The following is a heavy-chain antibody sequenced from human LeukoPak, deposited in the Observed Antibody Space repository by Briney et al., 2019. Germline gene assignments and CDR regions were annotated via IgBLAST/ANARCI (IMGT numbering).Heavy chain of an antibody. V-gene: IGHV3-23*01. J-gene: IGHJ6*02. Sequence: GGSLGLSCAASGFTFSNYAMSWVRQAPGKGLEWVSAISGSGGSTSYADSVKGRFTISRDNSKNTLYLQMDSLRAEDTAVYYCATLLTVTTWSYYFYGMDVWGQGTAVTVS. CDR1: GFTFSNYA. CDR2: ISGSGGST. CDR3: ATLLTVTTWSYYFYGMDV. D-gene: IGHD4-17*01.